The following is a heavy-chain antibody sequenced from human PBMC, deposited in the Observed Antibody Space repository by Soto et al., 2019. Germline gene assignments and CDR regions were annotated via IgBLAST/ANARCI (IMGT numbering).Heavy chain of an antibody. Sequence: EVKLLESGGGLVQPGGSLRLSCTASGFAFDRFAMNWVRQAPGKGLQWVSSISYSGGSRYYADSVKGRFTVSRDNSKKTLFLQINNLRAEDTAVYYCAKATDTEYYEVDYWGQGTLVTVAS. V-gene: IGHV3-23*01. J-gene: IGHJ4*02. CDR3: AKATDTEYYEVDY. CDR1: GFAFDRFA. D-gene: IGHD3-3*01. CDR2: ISYSGGSR.